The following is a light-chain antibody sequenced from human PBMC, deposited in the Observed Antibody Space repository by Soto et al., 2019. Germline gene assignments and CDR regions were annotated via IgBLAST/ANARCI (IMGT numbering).Light chain of an antibody. CDR1: SSDVGSYNL. V-gene: IGLV2-23*01. CDR3: CSYAGSSTLV. J-gene: IGLJ2*01. CDR2: EGS. Sequence: QSALTQPASVSGSPGQSITISCTGTSSDVGSYNLVSWYQQHPGKAPKLMIYEGSKRPSGVSNRFSGSKSGNTASLTISGLQAEDEADYCCCSYAGSSTLVFGGGTKL.